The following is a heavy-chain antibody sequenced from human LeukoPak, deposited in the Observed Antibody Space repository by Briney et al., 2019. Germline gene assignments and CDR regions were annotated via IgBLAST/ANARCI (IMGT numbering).Heavy chain of an antibody. CDR3: ARLHADTSLTPYYYYIYV. V-gene: IGHV4-4*07. Sequence: SETLSLTCTVSSTSVTSHHWAWIRQPAGKGLEWVGRVHFSGSTNYNPSLRSRVAISLDKSKNELSLTLKSVSAADTAVYYCARLHADTSLTPYYYYIYVWGKGTTVTVSS. CDR2: VHFSGST. J-gene: IGHJ6*03. CDR1: STSVTSHH. D-gene: IGHD5-18*01.